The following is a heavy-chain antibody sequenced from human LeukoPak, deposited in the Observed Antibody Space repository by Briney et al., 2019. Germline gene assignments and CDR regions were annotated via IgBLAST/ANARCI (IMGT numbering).Heavy chain of an antibody. D-gene: IGHD1-20*01. J-gene: IGHJ4*02. Sequence: GGSLRLSCAASGFTFSSYEMNWVRQAPGKGLEWVSYISSSGSTIYYADSVKGRFTISRDNAKNSLYLQMNSLRAEDTAVYYCARDLWVRALSPRYNWKIEDYWGQGTLVTVSS. CDR3: ARDLWVRALSPRYNWKIEDY. CDR1: GFTFSSYE. CDR2: ISSSGSTI. V-gene: IGHV3-48*03.